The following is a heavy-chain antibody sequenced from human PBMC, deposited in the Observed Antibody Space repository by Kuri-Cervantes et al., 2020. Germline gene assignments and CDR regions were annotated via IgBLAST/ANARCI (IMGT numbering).Heavy chain of an antibody. CDR2: INHSGST. Sequence: GSLRLSFAASGFTFSSYWMSWVRQPPGKGLEWIGEINHSGSTNYNPSLKSRVTISVDTSKNQFFLKLSSVTAADTAVYYCARDYGGNSLLTFLDYWGQGTLVTVSS. V-gene: IGHV4-34*01. CDR3: ARDYGGNSLLTFLDY. D-gene: IGHD4-23*01. CDR1: GFTFSSYW. J-gene: IGHJ4*02.